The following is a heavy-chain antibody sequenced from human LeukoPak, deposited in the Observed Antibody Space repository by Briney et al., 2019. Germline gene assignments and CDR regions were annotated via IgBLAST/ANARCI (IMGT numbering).Heavy chain of an antibody. CDR3: ARPGYCSGGSCYIFDY. J-gene: IGHJ4*02. Sequence: GESLKIPCKGSGYSFTTYWIGWVRQMPGKGLEWMGIIYPGDSDTRYSPSFQGQVTISADKSISTAYLQWSSLKASDTAMYYCARPGYCSGGSCYIFDYWGEGTLVTVSS. D-gene: IGHD2-15*01. V-gene: IGHV5-51*01. CDR1: GYSFTTYW. CDR2: IYPGDSDT.